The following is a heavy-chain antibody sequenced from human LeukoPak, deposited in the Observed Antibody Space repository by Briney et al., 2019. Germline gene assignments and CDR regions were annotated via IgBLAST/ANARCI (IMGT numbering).Heavy chain of an antibody. J-gene: IGHJ4*02. CDR2: INPSGGST. CDR3: ARASRRYSGSYLYYFDY. V-gene: IGHV1-46*01. D-gene: IGHD1-26*01. Sequence: GASVKVSCKASGYTFTSYYMHWVRQAPGQGLEWMGIINPSGGSTSYAQKFQGRVTMTRDTSTSTVYMELSSLRSEDTAVYYCARASRRYSGSYLYYFDYWGQGTLVTVSS. CDR1: GYTFTSYY.